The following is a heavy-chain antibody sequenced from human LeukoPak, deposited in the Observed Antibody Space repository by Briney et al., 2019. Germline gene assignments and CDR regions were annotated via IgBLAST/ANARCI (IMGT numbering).Heavy chain of an antibody. J-gene: IGHJ4*02. CDR1: GGSSSSGSYY. Sequence: SQTLALTGTVSGGSSSSGSYYWSWIRQPAGKGLEYLGRISSTGSTNYNPSLRSRVTISADTSKNHFSLKLTSVTAADTAVYYCARDQTYSGSGIYTYFDYWGQGILVTVSS. D-gene: IGHD3-10*01. CDR2: ISSTGST. CDR3: ARDQTYSGSGIYTYFDY. V-gene: IGHV4-61*02.